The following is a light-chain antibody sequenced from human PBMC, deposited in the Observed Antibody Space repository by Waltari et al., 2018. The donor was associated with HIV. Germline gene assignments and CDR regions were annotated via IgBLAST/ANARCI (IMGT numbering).Light chain of an antibody. CDR2: GDS. CDR1: SPNLGSGFD. CDR3: QSFDTSLRGLSV. J-gene: IGLJ7*01. Sequence: QSLLTQPPSVSGAPGHNVTISCTGTSPNLGSGFDVHWSQFLPRIATKLLSYGDSTRPSGVPVRFAGSKTDTTAPLAITGLQAEDDGAYVCQSFDTSLRGLSVFGGGTQLTVL. V-gene: IGLV1-40*01.